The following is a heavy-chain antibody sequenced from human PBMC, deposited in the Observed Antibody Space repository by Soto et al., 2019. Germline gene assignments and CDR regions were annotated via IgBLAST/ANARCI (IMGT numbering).Heavy chain of an antibody. CDR3: TEDLTGATGG. Sequence: PGGSLRLSCAASGLAFSSYEMNWVRQAPGKGLEWVSFISISGDYMNYADSVKGRFTISRDNAKNSLSLQMNSLRPGDTAVYYCTEDLTGATGGWGQGTLVTVPS. J-gene: IGHJ4*02. V-gene: IGHV3-48*03. CDR2: ISISGDYM. D-gene: IGHD1-7*01. CDR1: GLAFSSYE.